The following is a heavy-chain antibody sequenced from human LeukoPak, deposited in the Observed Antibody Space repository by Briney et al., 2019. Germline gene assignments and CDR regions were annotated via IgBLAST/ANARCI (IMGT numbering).Heavy chain of an antibody. Sequence: SQTLSLTCAISGDSVSSNSAAWNWIRQSPSRGLEWLGRTYYRSKWYNDYAVSVKSRITINPDTPKNQFSLQLNSVTPEDTAVYYCARVFASGWYPPRYYGMDVWGQGTTVTVSS. J-gene: IGHJ6*02. CDR1: GDSVSSNSAA. D-gene: IGHD6-19*01. CDR3: ARVFASGWYPPRYYGMDV. V-gene: IGHV6-1*01. CDR2: TYYRSKWYN.